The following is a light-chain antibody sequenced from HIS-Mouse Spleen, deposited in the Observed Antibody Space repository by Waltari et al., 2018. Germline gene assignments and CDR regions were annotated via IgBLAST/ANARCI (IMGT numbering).Light chain of an antibody. J-gene: IGLJ2*01. CDR2: EDS. CDR3: YSTDSSGNHRV. V-gene: IGLV3-10*01. Sequence: SYELTQPPSVSVSPGQTARITCSGDALPKKYAYWYQQKSGQAPVLVIYEDSKRPSGIPESCSGSSSGTMGTLTISGAQVEDEADYYCYSTDSSGNHRVFGGGTKLTVL. CDR1: ALPKKY.